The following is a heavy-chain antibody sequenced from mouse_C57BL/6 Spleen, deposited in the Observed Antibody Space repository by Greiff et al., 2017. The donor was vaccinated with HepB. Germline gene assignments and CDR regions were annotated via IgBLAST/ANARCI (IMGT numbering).Heavy chain of an antibody. CDR2: IYPRSGNT. J-gene: IGHJ1*03. D-gene: IGHD1-1*01. CDR3: ARQTTVVVWYFDV. Sequence: QVQLQQSGAELARPGASVKLSCKASGYTFTSYGISWVKQRTGQGLEWIGEIYPRSGNTYYNEKFKGKATLTADKSSSTAYMELRSLTSEDSAVYFCARQTTVVVWYFDVWGTGTTVTVSS. CDR1: GYTFTSYG. V-gene: IGHV1-81*01.